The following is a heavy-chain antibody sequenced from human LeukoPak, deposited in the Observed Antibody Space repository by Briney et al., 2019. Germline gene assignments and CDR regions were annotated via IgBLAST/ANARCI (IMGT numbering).Heavy chain of an antibody. D-gene: IGHD5-18*01. CDR1: GFTFSDYY. V-gene: IGHV3-11*01. Sequence: PGGSLRLSCAASGFTFSDYYMNWIRQAPGKGLEWVSYISTSGNTIYYADSVKGRFTISRDNAKNSLYLQMNSLRAEDTAVYYCARDFETGYSYGFDAFDIWGQGTMVTVSS. J-gene: IGHJ3*02. CDR3: ARDFETGYSYGFDAFDI. CDR2: ISTSGNTI.